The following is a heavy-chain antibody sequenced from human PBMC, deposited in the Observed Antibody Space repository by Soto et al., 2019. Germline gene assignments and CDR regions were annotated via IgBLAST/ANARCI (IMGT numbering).Heavy chain of an antibody. CDR2: ISGDGGNT. D-gene: IGHD3-22*01. CDR1: GFTFSIYA. V-gene: IGHV3-23*01. Sequence: EVHLLESGGGLVQPGGSLRLSCAASGFTFSIYAMSWVRQAPGRGLEWVSVISGDGGNTYYADSVKGRFTTSRDNSKNTLYLQMNSLRAEDTAVYYCVTLGGYFPYYYYYYADGLDVWGQGTTVAVSS. CDR3: VTLGGYFPYYYYYYADGLDV. J-gene: IGHJ6*02.